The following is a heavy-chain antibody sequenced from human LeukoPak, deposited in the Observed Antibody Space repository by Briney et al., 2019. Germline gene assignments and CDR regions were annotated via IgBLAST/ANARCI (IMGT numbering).Heavy chain of an antibody. CDR3: ARSSTIFGVVISSLGFDI. D-gene: IGHD3-3*01. CDR2: IHDSGST. CDR1: GGSISSYY. Sequence: PSETLSLTCTVSGGSISSYYWSWIRQPPGEGLEWIGFIHDSGSTYYNPSLKSRVTMSVDTSKNQFSLRLSSVTAADTAVYYCARSSTIFGVVISSLGFDIWGQGTMVTVSS. V-gene: IGHV4-59*12. J-gene: IGHJ3*02.